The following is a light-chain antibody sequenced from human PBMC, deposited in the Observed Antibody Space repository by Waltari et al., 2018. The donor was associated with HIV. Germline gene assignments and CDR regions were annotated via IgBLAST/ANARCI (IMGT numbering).Light chain of an antibody. V-gene: IGKV3-15*01. CDR1: QSVSSN. J-gene: IGKJ1*01. CDR2: GAY. CDR3: QQYDNWLRT. Sequence: EIVMTQSPAPLSLSPAERATLSCRASQSVSSNLAWFQQKPGQPPRLPISGAYTRATGIPARFSGSGSETEFTLTISSLQSEDFAFYYCQQYDNWLRTFGQGTKVEIK.